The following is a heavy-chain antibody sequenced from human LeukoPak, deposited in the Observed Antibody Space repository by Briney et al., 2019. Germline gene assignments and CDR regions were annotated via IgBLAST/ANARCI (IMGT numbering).Heavy chain of an antibody. CDR3: AKGVSFVDY. Sequence: LSGGSLRLSCAASGFTFSTYAMSWVRQTPGKGLEWVSGISGSGGNTYHADSVKGRFTISRDNSKNTLYLQMNSLRAEDTAVYYCAKGVSFVDYWGQGTLVTVSS. CDR1: GFTFSTYA. J-gene: IGHJ4*02. D-gene: IGHD3-16*02. V-gene: IGHV3-23*01. CDR2: ISGSGGNT.